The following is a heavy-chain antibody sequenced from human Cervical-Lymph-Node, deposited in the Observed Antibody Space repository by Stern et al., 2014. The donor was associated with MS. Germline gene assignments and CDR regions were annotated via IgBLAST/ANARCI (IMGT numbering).Heavy chain of an antibody. Sequence: QDQLVQSGAEVKKPGSSMNVSCKTSGGTFSSSYAITWMRQAPGQGLEWMGRIIPILGLANYAQKFQARVIITADKSTSTSYLELSSLRSEDTAVYYCARGVVSNRAAATLHNLFDPWGPGTLVTVSS. V-gene: IGHV1-69*04. CDR3: ARGVVSNRAAATLHNLFDP. D-gene: IGHD2-15*01. CDR2: IIPILGLA. J-gene: IGHJ5*02. CDR1: GGTFSSSYA.